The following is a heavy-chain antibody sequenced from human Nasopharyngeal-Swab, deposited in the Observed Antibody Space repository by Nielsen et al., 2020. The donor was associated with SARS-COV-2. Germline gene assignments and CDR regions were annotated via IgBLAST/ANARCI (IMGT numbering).Heavy chain of an antibody. CDR3: ARGGITMVRGVIARAQPHYYYYMDV. CDR2: INHSGST. V-gene: IGHV4-34*01. J-gene: IGHJ6*03. D-gene: IGHD3-10*01. Sequence: WLRQPPGQGLEWIGEINHSGSTNYNPPLKSRVTISVDTSRNQFSLKLSSVTAADTAVYYCARGGITMVRGVIARAQPHYYYYMDVWGKGTTVTVSS.